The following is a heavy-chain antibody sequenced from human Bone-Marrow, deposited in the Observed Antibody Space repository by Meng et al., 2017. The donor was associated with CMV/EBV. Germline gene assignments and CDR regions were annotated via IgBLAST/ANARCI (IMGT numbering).Heavy chain of an antibody. J-gene: IGHJ3*02. CDR1: GFTFDGYA. Sequence: GESLKISCAASGFTFDGYAMSWVRQAPGKGLEWVSVIYGSGRSSSSADSVKGRFSISRDNPKNTLYLQMSSLRAEDTAVYYCARLLVGALDTHAFDMWGRGTVVTVSS. V-gene: IGHV3-23*05. D-gene: IGHD1-26*01. CDR2: IYGSGRSS. CDR3: ARLLVGALDTHAFDM.